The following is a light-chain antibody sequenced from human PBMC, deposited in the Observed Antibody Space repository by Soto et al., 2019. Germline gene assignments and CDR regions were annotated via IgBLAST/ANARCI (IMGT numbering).Light chain of an antibody. CDR1: QNINSY. CDR3: QQTYSTPWT. CDR2: DAS. Sequence: IQMTQSPSSLSASVGDSVTITCRASQNINSYLNWYQQRPGKAPKLLIHDASILQSGVPSRFSGSGSGTEFALTINSLQPEDIATIYCQQTYSTPWTFGQGTKVDIK. J-gene: IGKJ1*01. V-gene: IGKV1-39*01.